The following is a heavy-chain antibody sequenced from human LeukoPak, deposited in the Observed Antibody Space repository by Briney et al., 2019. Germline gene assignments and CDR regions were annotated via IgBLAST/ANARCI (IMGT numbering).Heavy chain of an antibody. CDR3: AKIAVAGDDRTYRATYYYYYYMDV. CDR2: VIPIFGTA. Sequence: SVKVSCKASGYTFTSYAISWVRQAPGQGLEWMGGVIPIFGTANYAQKFQGRVTITADESTSTAYMELSSLRSEDTAVYYCAKIAVAGDDRTYRATYYYYYYMDVWGKGTTVTVSS. CDR1: GYTFTSYA. V-gene: IGHV1-69*13. D-gene: IGHD6-19*01. J-gene: IGHJ6*03.